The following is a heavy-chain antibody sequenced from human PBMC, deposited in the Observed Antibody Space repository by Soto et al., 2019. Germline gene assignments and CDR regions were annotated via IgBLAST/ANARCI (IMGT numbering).Heavy chain of an antibody. Sequence: SETLSLTCTVSGGSISSGGYYWSWIRQHPGKGLEWIGYIYYSGSTYYNPSLKSRVTISVDTSKNQFSLKLSSVTAADTAVYYCARVFYWFGVVADHEQRGLFDPWGQGTLVTVSS. CDR2: IYYSGST. D-gene: IGHD2-15*01. CDR3: ARVFYWFGVVADHEQRGLFDP. J-gene: IGHJ5*02. V-gene: IGHV4-31*03. CDR1: GGSISSGGYY.